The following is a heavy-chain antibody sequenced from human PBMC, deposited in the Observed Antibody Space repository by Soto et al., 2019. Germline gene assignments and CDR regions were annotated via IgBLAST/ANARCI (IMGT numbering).Heavy chain of an antibody. J-gene: IGHJ4*02. CDR2: INSDGSIT. Sequence: PGGSLRLSCAASGFTFSSYWMHWVRQVPEKGLVWVSRINSDGSITNYADAVKGRFTISRDNVKNTLYLQMNSLRAEDTAVYYCVRYPRSVGGSYRPDYWGQGXLVTVYS. D-gene: IGHD3-16*02. CDR3: VRYPRSVGGSYRPDY. V-gene: IGHV3-74*01. CDR1: GFTFSSYW.